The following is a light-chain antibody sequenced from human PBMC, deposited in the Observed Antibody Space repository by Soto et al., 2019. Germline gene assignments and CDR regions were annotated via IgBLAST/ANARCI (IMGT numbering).Light chain of an antibody. J-gene: IGLJ3*02. V-gene: IGLV3-21*04. CDR1: NIGINA. CDR2: YDS. Sequence: SSELTQPPSVSVAPKKTATITCGGANIGINAVHWYQQKPGQAPLLVVYYDSDRPSGIPERFSGSTSGNTATLTISRVEAGDEADYYCQLWNSSSDQGVFGGGTKLTVL. CDR3: QLWNSSSDQGV.